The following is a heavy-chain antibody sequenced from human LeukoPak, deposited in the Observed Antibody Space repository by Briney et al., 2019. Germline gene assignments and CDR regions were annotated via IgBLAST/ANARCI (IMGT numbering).Heavy chain of an antibody. V-gene: IGHV1-2*04. J-gene: IGHJ4*02. CDR1: GYTFTGYY. D-gene: IGHD4-17*01. CDR3: ARLYGDSQFDY. CDR2: INPNSGGT. Sequence: ASVKVSCKASGYTFTGYYMNWVRQAPGQGLEWMGWINPNSGGTNYAQKFQGWVTMTRDTSISTAYMELSRLRSDDTAVYYCARLYGDSQFDYWGQGTLVTVSS.